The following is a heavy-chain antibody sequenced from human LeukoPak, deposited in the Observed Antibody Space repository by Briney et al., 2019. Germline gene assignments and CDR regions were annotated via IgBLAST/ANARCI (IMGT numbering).Heavy chain of an antibody. CDR1: GGSLRNYY. V-gene: IGHV4-59*08. Sequence: SETLSLTCTVSGGSLRNYYWGWIRQPPGKGLEWVGYIYYSGSTNYNPSLKSRVTISVDMSRNQFYLKLSSVTAADTAVDFCXRXLPXVAGTSYFPHWGQGTLVTVSS. D-gene: IGHD6-19*01. CDR3: XRXLPXVAGTSYFPH. J-gene: IGHJ1*01. CDR2: IYYSGST.